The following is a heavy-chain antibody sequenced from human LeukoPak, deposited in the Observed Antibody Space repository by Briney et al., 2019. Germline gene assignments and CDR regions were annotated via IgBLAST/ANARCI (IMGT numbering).Heavy chain of an antibody. CDR3: ARDPKSQLLLDY. CDR1: GFTFTDEY. J-gene: IGHJ4*02. Sequence: ASVKVSCKSSGFTFTDEYIHWVRQAPGQGLEWMGWINPYSGAINYAQKFQGRVSLTRDTSISTAYMELSRLTSGDTAVYYCARDPKSQLLLDYWGQGTLVTVSS. V-gene: IGHV1-2*02. CDR2: INPYSGAI. D-gene: IGHD2-2*01.